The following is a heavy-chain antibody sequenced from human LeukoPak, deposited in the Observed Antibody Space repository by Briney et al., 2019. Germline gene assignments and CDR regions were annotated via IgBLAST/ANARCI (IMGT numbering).Heavy chain of an antibody. Sequence: GGSLRLPCAASGFTFSSYSMNWVRQAPGRGLEWVSYISGSSRPIYYADSVKGRFTISRDNSKNTLYLQMNSLRAEDTAVYYCARGYAAWGQGTLVTVSS. CDR2: ISGSSRPI. V-gene: IGHV3-48*01. CDR3: ARGYAA. CDR1: GFTFSSYS. J-gene: IGHJ4*02. D-gene: IGHD2-2*01.